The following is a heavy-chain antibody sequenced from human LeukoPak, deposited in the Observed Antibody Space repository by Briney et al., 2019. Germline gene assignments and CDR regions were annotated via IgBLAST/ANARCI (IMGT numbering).Heavy chain of an antibody. CDR1: GESIGTYY. CDR3: AGDPNGSGKYDY. J-gene: IGHJ4*02. D-gene: IGHD3-10*01. Sequence: SETLSLTCSVSGESIGTYYWTWIRQPPGKGLEWIGYIFDTGITNYNPSLKSRVTISVDTSNNQFALRLTSVTAADTAFYYCAGDPNGSGKYDYWGQGPLITVSS. V-gene: IGHV4-59*01. CDR2: IFDTGIT.